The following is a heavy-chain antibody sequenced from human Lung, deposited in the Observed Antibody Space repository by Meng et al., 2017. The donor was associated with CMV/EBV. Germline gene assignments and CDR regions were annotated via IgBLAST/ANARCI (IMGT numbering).Heavy chain of an antibody. D-gene: IGHD6-19*01. CDR3: LGGHVAAAVPFDY. CDR2: IYSGGTT. V-gene: IGHV3-66*02. Sequence: GEXXTISCAVSGLSVMTNYMSWVRQAPGKGLEWVSVIYSGGTTIYADSVKGRFTFSRDSSKNTLYLQMNHLRPEDTAVYYCLGGHVAAAVPFDYWGQGTXVTVSS. J-gene: IGHJ4*02. CDR1: GLSVMTNY.